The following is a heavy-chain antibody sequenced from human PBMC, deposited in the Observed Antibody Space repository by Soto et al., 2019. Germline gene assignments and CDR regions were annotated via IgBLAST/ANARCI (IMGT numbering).Heavy chain of an antibody. CDR1: GFTFKSYG. Sequence: QVQLVESGGGVVQPGRSLRLSCAASGFTFKSYGMHWVRQAPGKGLEWVAVISYEGNTKYYADSVKGRVTISGDMPKNALYRQLNSLRAGDTGVYYCAKEGLYETLDYWGQGTLVTVSS. D-gene: IGHD5-12*01. CDR3: AKEGLYETLDY. CDR2: ISYEGNTK. J-gene: IGHJ4*02. V-gene: IGHV3-30*18.